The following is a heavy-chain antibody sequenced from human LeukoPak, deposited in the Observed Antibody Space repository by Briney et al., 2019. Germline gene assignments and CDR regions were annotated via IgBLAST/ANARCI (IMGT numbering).Heavy chain of an antibody. D-gene: IGHD3-10*01. CDR2: INPSGGST. Sequence: GASVKVSCKASGYTFTSYYMHWVRQAPGQGLEWMGIINPSGGSTSYAQKFQGRVTMTRDMSTSTVYMELSSLRSEDTAVYYCARGEGITMVRGVLGYWYYYMDVWGKGTTVTVS. CDR3: ARGEGITMVRGVLGYWYYYMDV. J-gene: IGHJ6*03. CDR1: GYTFTSYY. V-gene: IGHV1-46*01.